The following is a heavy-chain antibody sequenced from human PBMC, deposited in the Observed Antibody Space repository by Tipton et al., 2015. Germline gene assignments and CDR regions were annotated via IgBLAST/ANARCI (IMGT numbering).Heavy chain of an antibody. CDR2: ISHSGNT. V-gene: IGHV4-38-2*01. CDR3: ARFDYGDCLTGFDP. Sequence: TLSLTCAVSAYSISSDYYWGWIRQPPGKGLEWIGSISHSGNTYYNPSLKSRVTMSRDTSKNQFSLKLSSVTAADTAVYYCARFDYGDCLTGFDPWGQGTLVTVSS. D-gene: IGHD4-17*01. CDR1: AYSISSDYY. J-gene: IGHJ5*02.